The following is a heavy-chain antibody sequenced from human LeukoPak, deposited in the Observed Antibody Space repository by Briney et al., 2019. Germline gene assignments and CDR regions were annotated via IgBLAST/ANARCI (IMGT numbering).Heavy chain of an antibody. J-gene: IGHJ5*02. Sequence: GGSLRLSCAASGFTLSSYSMNWVRQAPGKGLEWVSSISSSSSYIYYADSVKGRFTISRDNAKNSLYLQMNSLRAEDTAVYYCARDRSSSGWFDPWGQGTLVTVSS. CDR1: GFTLSSYS. CDR3: ARDRSSSGWFDP. CDR2: ISSSSSYI. V-gene: IGHV3-21*01. D-gene: IGHD6-6*01.